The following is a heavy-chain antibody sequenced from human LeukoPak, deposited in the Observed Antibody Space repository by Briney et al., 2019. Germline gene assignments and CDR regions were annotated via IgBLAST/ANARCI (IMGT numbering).Heavy chain of an antibody. CDR2: IRSKAYGGTT. D-gene: IGHD3-16*01. CDR3: TREGGSPEDLDY. Sequence: PGGSLRLSCAASGFTFSDYYMEWFRQAPGKGLEWVGFIRSKAYGGTTEYAASVKGRFTISRDDSKSIAYLQMNSLKTEDTAVYYCTREGGSPEDLDYWGQGTLVTVSS. V-gene: IGHV3-49*03. J-gene: IGHJ4*02. CDR1: GFTFSDYY.